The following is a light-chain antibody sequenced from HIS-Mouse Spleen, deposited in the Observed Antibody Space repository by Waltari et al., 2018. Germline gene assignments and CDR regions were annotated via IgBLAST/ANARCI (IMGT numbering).Light chain of an antibody. CDR1: QSVSSY. V-gene: IGKV3-11*01. CDR2: DAS. J-gene: IGKJ4*01. CDR3: QQRSNWPPLT. Sequence: EIVLTQSPATLSLSPGETATLSCRARQSVSSYLAWYQQKPGQAPRLLIYDASNTATGIPARFSGSGSGTDFTLTISSLEPEDFAVYYWQQRSNWPPLTFGGGTKVEIK.